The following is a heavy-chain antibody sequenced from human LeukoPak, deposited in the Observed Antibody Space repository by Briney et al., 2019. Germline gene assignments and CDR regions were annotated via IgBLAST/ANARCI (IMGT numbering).Heavy chain of an antibody. J-gene: IGHJ4*02. Sequence: SETLSLTCTVSGGSVNSGSYYWNWIRQPPGKGLEWIGYIYYSGSTNYNPSLKSRVTISVDTSKNQFSLKLSSVSAADTAVYYCARAAYSGSYHSDYWGQGTLVTVSS. CDR3: ARAAYSGSYHSDY. CDR1: GGSVNSGSYY. V-gene: IGHV4-61*01. D-gene: IGHD1-26*01. CDR2: IYYSGST.